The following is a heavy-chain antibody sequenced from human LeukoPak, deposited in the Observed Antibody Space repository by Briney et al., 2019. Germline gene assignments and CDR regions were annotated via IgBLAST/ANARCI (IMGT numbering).Heavy chain of an antibody. D-gene: IGHD6-13*01. J-gene: IGHJ4*02. CDR3: ATDPARSSWYFDY. V-gene: IGHV3-21*01. Sequence: GGSLRLSCTASGFSFVSYRMHWVRQAPGKGLEWVSSISSTSSYIYYADSVKGRFTISRDNAKNSLYLQMNSLRAEDTAVYYCATDPARSSWYFDYWGQGTLVTVSS. CDR2: ISSTSSYI. CDR1: GFSFVSYR.